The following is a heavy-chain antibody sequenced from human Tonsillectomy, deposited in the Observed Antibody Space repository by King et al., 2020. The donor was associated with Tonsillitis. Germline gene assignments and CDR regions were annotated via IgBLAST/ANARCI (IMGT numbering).Heavy chain of an antibody. CDR3: AGDRVTHGDNAGGY. V-gene: IGHV4-38-2*02. CDR2: IYHSGYT. CDR1: GYSISSGYY. D-gene: IGHD1-14*01. J-gene: IGHJ4*02. Sequence: QLQESGPGLVKPSETLSLTCTVSGYSISSGYYWAWIRQPPGKGLEWIGSIYHSGYTYYNPSLKSRVTISVDTSENQFSLKLRSGTAADTAVYYCAGDRVTHGDNAGGYWGQGTLVTVSS.